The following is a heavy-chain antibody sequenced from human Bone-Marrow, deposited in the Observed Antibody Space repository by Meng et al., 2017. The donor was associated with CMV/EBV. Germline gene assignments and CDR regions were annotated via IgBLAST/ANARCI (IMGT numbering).Heavy chain of an antibody. CDR1: CYTCTSYG. Sequence: ASVKDSCKAACYTCTSYGISWGRQDPGQGLEWMGWISAYNGNTNHAQKLQGRVTMTTDTSTSTAYMELRSLRSDDTAVYYCARDCDTAMVYVWFYYYGMDVWGQGTTVTVSS. CDR3: ARDCDTAMVYVWFYYYGMDV. CDR2: ISAYNGNT. D-gene: IGHD5-18*01. J-gene: IGHJ6*02. V-gene: IGHV1-18*01.